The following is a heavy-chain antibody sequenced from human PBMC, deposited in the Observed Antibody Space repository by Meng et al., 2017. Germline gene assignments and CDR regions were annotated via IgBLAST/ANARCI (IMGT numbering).Heavy chain of an antibody. CDR1: GGTFSRSA. Sequence: QGQAVQSGAEVKKPGASVKVSCKASGGTFSRSAISWVRQAPGRGLEWMGGIIPIFGTANYAQKFQGRVTITADKSTSTAYMELSSLRSEDTAVYYCASTYYYDSSGYGGFGYWGQGTLVTVSS. CDR2: IIPIFGTA. J-gene: IGHJ4*02. CDR3: ASTYYYDSSGYGGFGY. V-gene: IGHV1-69*06. D-gene: IGHD3-22*01.